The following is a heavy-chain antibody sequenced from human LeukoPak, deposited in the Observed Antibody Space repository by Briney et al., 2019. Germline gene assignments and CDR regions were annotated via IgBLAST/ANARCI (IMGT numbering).Heavy chain of an antibody. D-gene: IGHD3-16*01. V-gene: IGHV1-18*01. J-gene: IGHJ4*02. CDR1: GYTFTSYG. CDR3: ARDGQFGGAPRY. CDR2: ISAYNGNT. Sequence: ASVKVSCKASGYTFTSYGISWVRQAPGQGLEWIGWISAYNGNTNYAQNLQGRLTMTTGTSTSTAYMELRSLRSDDTAVYYCARDGQFGGAPRYWGQGTLVTVSS.